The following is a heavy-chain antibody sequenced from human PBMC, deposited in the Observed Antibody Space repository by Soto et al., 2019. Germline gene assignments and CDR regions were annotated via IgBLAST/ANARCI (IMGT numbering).Heavy chain of an antibody. J-gene: IGHJ6*02. CDR2: IYPGDSDT. D-gene: IGHD2-15*01. CDR3: ARVGGYCSGGSCYSAFYYYYGMDV. CDR1: GYSFTSYW. V-gene: IGHV5-51*01. Sequence: GESLKISCEGSGYSFTSYWIGWVRQMHGRGLEWMGIIYPGDSDTRYSPSFQGQVTISADKFISTAYLQWSSLKASDTAMYYCARVGGYCSGGSCYSAFYYYYGMDVWGQGTTVTVSS.